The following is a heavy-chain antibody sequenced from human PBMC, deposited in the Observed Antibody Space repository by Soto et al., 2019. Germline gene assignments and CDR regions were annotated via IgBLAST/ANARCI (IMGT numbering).Heavy chain of an antibody. J-gene: IGHJ4*02. Sequence: GGSLRLSCAASGFTFSSYAMNWVRQAPGKGLEWVSYITSKGSTIKYADSVKGRFTVSRDNAKNSLYLQLSSLRDEDTAVYYCAKEKEACSATSCSLSTFDFWGQGTLVTVSS. V-gene: IGHV3-48*02. D-gene: IGHD2-2*01. CDR1: GFTFSSYA. CDR3: AKEKEACSATSCSLSTFDF. CDR2: ITSKGSTI.